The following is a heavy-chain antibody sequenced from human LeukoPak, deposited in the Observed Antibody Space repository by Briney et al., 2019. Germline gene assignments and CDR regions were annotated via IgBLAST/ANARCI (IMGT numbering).Heavy chain of an antibody. CDR2: ISAYNGNT. CDR1: GYTFTSYD. Sequence: GASVKVSCKASGYTFTSYDINWVRQATGQGLEWMGWISAYNGNTNYAQKLQGRVTMTTDTSTSTAYMELRSLRSDDTAVYYCARDYGGYFDYWGQGTLVTVSS. CDR3: ARDYGGYFDY. D-gene: IGHD4-17*01. J-gene: IGHJ4*02. V-gene: IGHV1-18*01.